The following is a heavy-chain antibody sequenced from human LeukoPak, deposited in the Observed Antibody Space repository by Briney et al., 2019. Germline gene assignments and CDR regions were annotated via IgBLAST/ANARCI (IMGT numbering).Heavy chain of an antibody. CDR3: AKDTSGSYYLFDY. D-gene: IGHD1-26*01. J-gene: IGHJ4*02. CDR2: ISSSSSNI. V-gene: IGHV3-48*01. CDR1: GFTFSSCS. Sequence: GGSLRLSCAASGFTFSSCSMNWVRQAPGKGLEWVSYISSSSSNIYYADSVKGRFTISRDNAKNSLYLQMNSLRAEDTAVYYCAKDTSGSYYLFDYWGQGTLVTVSS.